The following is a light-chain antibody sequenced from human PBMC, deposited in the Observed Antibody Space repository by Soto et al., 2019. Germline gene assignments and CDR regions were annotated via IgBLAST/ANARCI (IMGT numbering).Light chain of an antibody. V-gene: IGKV1-39*01. Sequence: DIEVSQSPYSLSASVGDRVTISCRASQSIGIYLNWYQQKPGKAPKFLIYAASYVQTGAPSRFSGSGAGTDFTLTITSLQPEDSAAYYCQHTASPPWTFAQGTKVGIK. CDR2: AAS. CDR3: QHTASPPWT. CDR1: QSIGIY. J-gene: IGKJ1*01.